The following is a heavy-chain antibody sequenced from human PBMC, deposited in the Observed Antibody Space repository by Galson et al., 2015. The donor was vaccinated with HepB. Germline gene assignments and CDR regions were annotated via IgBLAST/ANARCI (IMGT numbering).Heavy chain of an antibody. J-gene: IGHJ5*02. CDR3: AHIQRASDYDFWSGYYSPAHCFDP. CDR2: IYWNDGK. D-gene: IGHD3-3*01. V-gene: IGHV2-5*01. Sequence: PALGKPTEPVTLPRTSSGFSLSTSGAGVGWVRQPPGKARERLALIYWNDGKRYSPSLKSRITITKDTSKNQVVLTMTNMDPVDTATYYCAHIQRASDYDFWSGYYSPAHCFDPWGQGTLVTVSS. CDR1: GFSLSTSGAG.